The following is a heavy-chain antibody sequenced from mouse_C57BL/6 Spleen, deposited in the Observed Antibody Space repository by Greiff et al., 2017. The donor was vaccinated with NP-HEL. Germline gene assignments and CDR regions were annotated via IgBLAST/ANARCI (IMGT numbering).Heavy chain of an antibody. CDR1: GFTFTDYY. J-gene: IGHJ1*03. V-gene: IGHV7-3*01. CDR2: IRNKANGYTT. Sequence: EVQVVESGGGLVQPGGSLSLSCAASGFTFTDYYMSWVRQPPGQALEWLGFIRNKANGYTTEYSVSVKGRFTISRDNSHSTLYLQMNALSSEDSATYYCARYGSSYLSWYFDVWGTGTPVTVSS. D-gene: IGHD1-1*01. CDR3: ARYGSSYLSWYFDV.